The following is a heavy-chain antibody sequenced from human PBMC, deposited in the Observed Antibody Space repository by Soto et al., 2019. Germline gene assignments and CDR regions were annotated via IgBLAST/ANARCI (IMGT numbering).Heavy chain of an antibody. CDR1: GYTFTGYY. D-gene: IGHD6-13*01. Sequence: GASVKVSCNASGYTFTGYYMHWVRQAPGQGLEWMGFSNPNSGGTNYAHKFQGWVTMTRDTSISTAYMELSRLRSYDTAVYYCARDGNDNGSSWYVKYGMDXWGQGTTVTVS. J-gene: IGHJ6*02. V-gene: IGHV1-2*04. CDR2: SNPNSGGT. CDR3: ARDGNDNGSSWYVKYGMDX.